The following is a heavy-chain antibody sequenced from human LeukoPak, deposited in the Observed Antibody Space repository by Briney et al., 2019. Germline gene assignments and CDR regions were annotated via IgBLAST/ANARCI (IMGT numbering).Heavy chain of an antibody. CDR1: GGSISSSSYY. J-gene: IGHJ4*02. CDR2: IYYSGST. D-gene: IGHD3-22*01. Sequence: SETLSLTCTVSGGSISSSSYYWGWIRQPPGKGLEWIGSIYYSGSTYYNPSLKSRVTISVDTSKNQFSLKLSSVTAADTAVYYCQNELPYYYDSSGYAHWGQGTRVTVSS. V-gene: IGHV4-39*01. CDR3: QNELPYYYDSSGYAH.